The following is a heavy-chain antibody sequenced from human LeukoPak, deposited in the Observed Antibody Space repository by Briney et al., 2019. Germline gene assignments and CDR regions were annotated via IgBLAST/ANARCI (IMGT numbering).Heavy chain of an antibody. V-gene: IGHV1-69*05. CDR1: GYTFTSYG. Sequence: ASVKVSCKASGYTFTSYGISWVRQAPGQGLEWMGRIIPIFGTANYAQKFQGRVTITTDESTSTAYMELSSLRSEDTAVYYCARDDDSSGYYSSSAFDIWGQGTMVTVSS. CDR2: IIPIFGTA. CDR3: ARDDDSSGYYSSSAFDI. J-gene: IGHJ3*02. D-gene: IGHD3-22*01.